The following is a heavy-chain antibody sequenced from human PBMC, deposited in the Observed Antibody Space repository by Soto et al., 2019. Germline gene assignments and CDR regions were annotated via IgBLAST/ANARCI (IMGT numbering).Heavy chain of an antibody. CDR3: ARDRHILRFLEWLNGNWFDP. CDR1: GGTFSSYA. Sequence: ASVKVSCKASGGTFSSYAISWVRQAPGQGLEWMGGIIPIFGTANYAQKFQGRVTITADESTSTAYMELSSLRSEDTAVYYCARDRHILRFLEWLNGNWFDPWGQGTLVTVSS. CDR2: IIPIFGTA. D-gene: IGHD3-3*01. V-gene: IGHV1-69*13. J-gene: IGHJ5*02.